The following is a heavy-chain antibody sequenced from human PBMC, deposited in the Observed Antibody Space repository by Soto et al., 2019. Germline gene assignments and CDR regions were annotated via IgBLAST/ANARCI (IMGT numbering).Heavy chain of an antibody. Sequence: PGGSLRLSCAASGFTFSSYSMNWVRQAPGKGLEWVSSISSSSSYIYYADSVEGRFTISRDNAKNSLYLQMNSLRAEDTAVYYCATWNYDILTGRDTKRKGPFDYWGQGTLVTVSS. CDR2: ISSSSSYI. D-gene: IGHD3-9*01. J-gene: IGHJ4*02. CDR1: GFTFSSYS. CDR3: ATWNYDILTGRDTKRKGPFDY. V-gene: IGHV3-21*01.